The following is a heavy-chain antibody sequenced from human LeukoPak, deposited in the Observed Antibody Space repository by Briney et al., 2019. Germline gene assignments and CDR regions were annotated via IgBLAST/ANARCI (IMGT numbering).Heavy chain of an antibody. V-gene: IGHV3-30*03. D-gene: IGHD6-13*01. Sequence: GGSLRLSCVASGFTVSSYAMHWVRQAPGKGLEWVAVISFDGSNKYYADSVKGRFTISRDNSKNTLYLQASAEDTAIYYCARGYASTSQLDPWGQGTLVTVSS. CDR3: ARGYASTSQLDP. CDR1: GFTVSSYA. CDR2: ISFDGSNK. J-gene: IGHJ5*02.